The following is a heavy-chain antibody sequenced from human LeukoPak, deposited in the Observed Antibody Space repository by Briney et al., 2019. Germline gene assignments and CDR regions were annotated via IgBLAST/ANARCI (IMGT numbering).Heavy chain of an antibody. CDR3: ARRSPGVVFYY. CDR2: IYYSGST. V-gene: IGHV4-39*01. D-gene: IGHD3-10*01. Sequence: NPSETLSLTCTVSGGSISSTSHYWGWIRQPPGKGLEWIGNIYYSGSTYYNPSLKSRVTISVDTSKNQFSLKLSSVTAVDTAVYYCARRSPGVVFYYWGQGTLVTVSS. J-gene: IGHJ4*02. CDR1: GGSISSTSHY.